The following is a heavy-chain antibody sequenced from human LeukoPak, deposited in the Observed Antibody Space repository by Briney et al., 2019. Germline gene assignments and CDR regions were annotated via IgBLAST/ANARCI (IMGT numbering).Heavy chain of an antibody. Sequence: PGGSLRLSCAASGFTFSSYAMTWVRQAPGKGLEWVSAISGSISGSDDSTYYADSVKGRFTISRDNSKNTLYLQMNSVRVEDTAVYYCAKGAGYSYGWTDYWGQGTLVTVSS. CDR3: AKGAGYSYGWTDY. CDR1: GFTFSSYA. D-gene: IGHD5-18*01. V-gene: IGHV3-23*01. J-gene: IGHJ4*02. CDR2: ISGSISGSDDST.